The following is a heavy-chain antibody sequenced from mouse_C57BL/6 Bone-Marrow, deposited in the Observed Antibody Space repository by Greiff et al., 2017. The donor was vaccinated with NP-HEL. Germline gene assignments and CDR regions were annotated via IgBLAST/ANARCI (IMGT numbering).Heavy chain of an antibody. D-gene: IGHD2-4*01. V-gene: IGHV14-3*01. CDR1: GFNIKNTY. J-gene: IGHJ4*01. Sequence: EVMLVESVAELVRPGASVKLSCTASGFNIKNTYMHWVKQRPEQGLEWIGRIDPANGNTKYAPKFQGKATITADTSSNTAYLQLSSLTSEDTAIYYCARGDDYDYYAMDYWGQGTSVTVSS. CDR3: ARGDDYDYYAMDY. CDR2: IDPANGNT.